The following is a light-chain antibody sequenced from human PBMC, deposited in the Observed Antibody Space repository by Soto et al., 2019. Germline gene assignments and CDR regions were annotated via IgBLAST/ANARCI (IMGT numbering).Light chain of an antibody. CDR2: GAC. CDR1: QSVSSSY. V-gene: IGKV3-20*01. J-gene: IGKJ3*01. CDR3: QQFGKSPKFS. Sequence: EIVLTQSPDTLSLSPGDRATLSCRASQSVSSSYVAWYQQKPGQPPRLLIYGACIRANGVPDRFSGSESETDFTLTINRLEPEYSSLYYCQQFGKSPKFSFGPGTKVDIE.